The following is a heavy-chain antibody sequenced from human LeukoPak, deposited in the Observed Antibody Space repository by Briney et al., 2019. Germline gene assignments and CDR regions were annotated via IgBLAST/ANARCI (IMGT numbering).Heavy chain of an antibody. J-gene: IGHJ6*03. CDR3: ARVYYYGSGSYFGSDYMDV. CDR2: FYYPAST. Sequence: SETLSLTCTVSSGSITSSGYYWGWIRQPPGKGLEWIGSFYYPASTYYNPSLKSRVTISVDTSKNQFSLKLSSVTAADTAVYYCARVYYYGSGSYFGSDYMDVWGKGTTVTVSS. CDR1: SGSITSSGYY. D-gene: IGHD3-10*01. V-gene: IGHV4-39*07.